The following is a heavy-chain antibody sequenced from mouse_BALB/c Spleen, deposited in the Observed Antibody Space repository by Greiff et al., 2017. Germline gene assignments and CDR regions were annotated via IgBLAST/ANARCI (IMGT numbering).Heavy chain of an antibody. CDR3: LRQRLRLHDFDY. J-gene: IGHJ2*01. D-gene: IGHD1-2*01. CDR1: GFTFNTYA. Sequence: EVKLVESGGGLVQPKGSLKLSCAASGFTFNTYAMNWVRQAPGKGLEWVARIRSKSNNYATYYADSVKDRFTISRDDSQSMLYLQMNNLKTEDTAMYYCLRQRLRLHDFDYWGQGTTLTVSS. CDR2: IRSKSNNYAT. V-gene: IGHV10-1*02.